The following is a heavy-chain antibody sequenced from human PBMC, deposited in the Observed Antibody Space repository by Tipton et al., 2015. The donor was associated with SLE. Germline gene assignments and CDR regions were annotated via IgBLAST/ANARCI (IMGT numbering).Heavy chain of an antibody. D-gene: IGHD5-24*01. J-gene: IGHJ6*02. V-gene: IGHV3-21*01. Sequence: SLRLSCAASGFTFSSYSMNWVRQAPGKGLEWVSSISRGSSYIYYADSVKGRFTISRDNAKNSLYLQMNSLRAEDTAVYYCARAGDGYNYYYYGMDVWGQGTTVTVSS. CDR2: ISRGSSYI. CDR3: ARAGDGYNYYYYGMDV. CDR1: GFTFSSYS.